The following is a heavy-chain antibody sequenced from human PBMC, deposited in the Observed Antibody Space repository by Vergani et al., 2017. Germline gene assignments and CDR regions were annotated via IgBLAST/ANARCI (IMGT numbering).Heavy chain of an antibody. CDR2: IYTSGST. Sequence: QVQLQESGPGLVKPSQTLSLTCTVSGGSISSGSYYWSWIRQPAGKGLEWIGRIYTSGSTNYNPSLKIRVTISVDRSKNQFSLKLSSVTAADTAVYYCARGSLGPYYGGNSVFDYWGQGTLLTVSS. CDR3: ARGSLGPYYGGNSVFDY. CDR1: GGSISSGSYY. D-gene: IGHD4-23*01. J-gene: IGHJ4*02. V-gene: IGHV4-61*02.